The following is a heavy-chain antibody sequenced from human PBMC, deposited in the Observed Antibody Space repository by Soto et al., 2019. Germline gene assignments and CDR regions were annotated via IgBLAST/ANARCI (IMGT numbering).Heavy chain of an antibody. V-gene: IGHV4-59*07. J-gene: IGHJ4*01. Sequence: PLHPLSRTSTFPGSPIRCYYWSWVRQPPGMGLEWIGFISTSVTTHYNPSLESRVTISVDTSKNQLSLKLSSVTAADTAVSSCASGKQWLAFDYWA. CDR3: ASGKQWLAFDY. CDR1: GSPIRCYY. CDR2: ISTSVTT. D-gene: IGHD6-19*01.